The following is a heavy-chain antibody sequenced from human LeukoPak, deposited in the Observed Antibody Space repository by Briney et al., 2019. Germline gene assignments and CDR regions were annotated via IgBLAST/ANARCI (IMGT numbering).Heavy chain of an antibody. CDR2: IYYSGST. CDR1: GGSTSSYY. J-gene: IGHJ6*03. Sequence: PSETLSLTCTVSGGSTSSYYWSWIRQPPGKGLEWIGYIYYSGSTNYNPSLKSRVTISVDTSKNQFSLKLSSVTAADTAVYYCASGGVGAPDYYYYMDVWGKGTTVTVSS. CDR3: ASGGVGAPDYYYYMDV. D-gene: IGHD1-26*01. V-gene: IGHV4-59*01.